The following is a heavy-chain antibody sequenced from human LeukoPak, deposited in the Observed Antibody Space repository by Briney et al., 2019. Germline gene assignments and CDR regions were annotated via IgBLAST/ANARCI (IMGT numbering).Heavy chain of an antibody. Sequence: GGSLRLSCASSGFIFDDYAMHWVRQAPGKGLDWVSRISWDSGTIDYADSVRGRFTVSRDNAKNSLYLQMNSLRPEDTAFYYCAKDIEAIGRNLDYWGQGTLVTVSS. D-gene: IGHD1-26*01. J-gene: IGHJ4*02. V-gene: IGHV3-9*01. CDR3: AKDIEAIGRNLDY. CDR2: ISWDSGTI. CDR1: GFIFDDYA.